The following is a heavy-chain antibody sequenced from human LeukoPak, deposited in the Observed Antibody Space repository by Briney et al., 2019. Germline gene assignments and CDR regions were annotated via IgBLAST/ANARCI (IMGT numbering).Heavy chain of an antibody. V-gene: IGHV3-30-3*01. Sequence: GKSLRLSCAASGFTFSGYPIHWVRQAPGKGLEWVAVISYDGSNKYYADSVKGRFTISRDNAKSSLYLQMNSLRVEDSAVYYCASTNSLDNWSQGTLVTVSS. J-gene: IGHJ4*02. CDR1: GFTFSGYP. D-gene: IGHD2-8*01. CDR2: ISYDGSNK. CDR3: ASTNSLDN.